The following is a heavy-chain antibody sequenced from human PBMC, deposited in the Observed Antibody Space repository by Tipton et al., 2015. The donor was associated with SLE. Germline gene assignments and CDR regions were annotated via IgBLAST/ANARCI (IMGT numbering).Heavy chain of an antibody. CDR3: ARGFEDSSENAFDI. D-gene: IGHD3-22*01. CDR1: GGSISSYY. CDR2: IYTSGST. J-gene: IGHJ3*02. Sequence: TLSLTCTVSGGSISSYYWSWIRQPAGKGLEWIGRIYTSGSTNYNPSLKSRVTMSVDTSKNQFSLKLSSVTAADTAVYYCARGFEDSSENAFDIWGQGTMVTVSS. V-gene: IGHV4-4*07.